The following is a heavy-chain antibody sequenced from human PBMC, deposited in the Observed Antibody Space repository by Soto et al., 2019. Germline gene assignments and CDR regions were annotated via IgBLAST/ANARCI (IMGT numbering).Heavy chain of an antibody. D-gene: IGHD6-19*01. V-gene: IGHV1-69*13. Sequence: GASVRVSCKASGGTFSSYAISWVRQAPGRGLEWMGGIIPIFGTAKYAQKFQGRVTITADEYKSTAYMGLSSLRSEDTAVYYCASPSLVAAPGGIAVSGSTNYYYYYGMEFWGPGTTVTVSS. CDR2: IIPIFGTA. CDR3: ASPSLVAAPGGIAVSGSTNYYYYYGMEF. J-gene: IGHJ6*01. CDR1: GGTFSSYA.